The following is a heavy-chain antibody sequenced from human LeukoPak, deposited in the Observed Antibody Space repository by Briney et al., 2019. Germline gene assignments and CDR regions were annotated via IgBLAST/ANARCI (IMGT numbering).Heavy chain of an antibody. Sequence: PSETLSLTCNVSGGSLNNSYWSSIRQPPGKGLEWLGSSYYAGRTNYNPSLKSRVTVSVDTSKNPFSLKLTSVTAADTAVYYCARAWGFVDYWGQGTLVTVSS. J-gene: IGHJ4*02. CDR3: ARAWGFVDY. CDR1: GGSLNNSY. CDR2: SYYAGRT. D-gene: IGHD7-27*01. V-gene: IGHV4-59*01.